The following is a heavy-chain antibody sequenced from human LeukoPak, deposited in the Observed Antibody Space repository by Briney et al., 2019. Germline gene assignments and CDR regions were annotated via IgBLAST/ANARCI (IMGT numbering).Heavy chain of an antibody. CDR3: TTDALTDDY. Sequence: TGGSLRLSCAASGFTFSSYGMHWVRQAPGKGLEWVAFIRYDGSNKYYADSVKGRFTISRDNTKNTLYLQMNSLKTEDTAVYYCTTDALTDDYWGQGTLVTVFS. CDR1: GFTFSSYG. J-gene: IGHJ4*02. V-gene: IGHV3-30*02. D-gene: IGHD1-14*01. CDR2: IRYDGSNK.